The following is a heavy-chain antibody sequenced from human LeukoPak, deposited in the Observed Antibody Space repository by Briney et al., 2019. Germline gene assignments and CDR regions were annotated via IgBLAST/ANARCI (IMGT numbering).Heavy chain of an antibody. J-gene: IGHJ4*02. CDR3: ARDRDANYDILTGYYRALGY. D-gene: IGHD3-9*01. CDR1: GYTFTGYY. V-gene: IGHV1-2*02. Sequence: ASVKVSCKASGYTFTGYYMHWVRQAPGQGLEWMGWINPNSGGTNYAQKFQGRVTMTRDTSITTAYMGLSRLSSDDTALYYCARDRDANYDILTGYYRALGYWGQGTLVTVSS. CDR2: INPNSGGT.